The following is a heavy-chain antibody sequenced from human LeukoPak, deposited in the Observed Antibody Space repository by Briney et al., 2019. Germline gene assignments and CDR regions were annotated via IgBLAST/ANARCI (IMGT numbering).Heavy chain of an antibody. Sequence: GGSLRLSCAASGFTFSSYGMHWVGQAPGKGLEWVAVISYDGSNKYYADSVKGRFTISRDNSKNTLYLQMNSLRAEDTAVYYCAKGAVPAEYFQHWGQGTLVTVSS. V-gene: IGHV3-30*18. CDR1: GFTFSSYG. CDR2: ISYDGSNK. D-gene: IGHD2-2*01. CDR3: AKGAVPAEYFQH. J-gene: IGHJ1*01.